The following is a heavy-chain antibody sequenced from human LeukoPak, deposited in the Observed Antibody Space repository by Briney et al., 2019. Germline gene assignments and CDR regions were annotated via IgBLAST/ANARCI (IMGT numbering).Heavy chain of an antibody. J-gene: IGHJ4*02. Sequence: GGSLRLSCAASGFTFSSYEMNWVRQAPGKGLEWVSYISSSGSTIYYADSVKGRFTISRDNAKNSLYLQMNSLRAEDTAVYYCAKDPGSWTGSGHPVAYWGQGTLVTVSS. D-gene: IGHD2-15*01. V-gene: IGHV3-48*03. CDR2: ISSSGSTI. CDR3: AKDPGSWTGSGHPVAY. CDR1: GFTFSSYE.